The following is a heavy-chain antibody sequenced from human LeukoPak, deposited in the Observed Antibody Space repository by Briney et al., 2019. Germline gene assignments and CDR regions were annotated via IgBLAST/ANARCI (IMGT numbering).Heavy chain of an antibody. CDR1: GFTFSDYA. CDR3: ARSRVYSSSWYYDY. J-gene: IGHJ4*02. Sequence: SGGSLRLSCAASGFTFSDYAMSWVRQAPGKGLEWVSTISGSGGGTYYADSVKGRFTISRDNAKNSLYLQMNSLRAEDTAVYYCARSRVYSSSWYYDYWGQGTLVTVSS. V-gene: IGHV3-23*01. CDR2: ISGSGGGT. D-gene: IGHD6-13*01.